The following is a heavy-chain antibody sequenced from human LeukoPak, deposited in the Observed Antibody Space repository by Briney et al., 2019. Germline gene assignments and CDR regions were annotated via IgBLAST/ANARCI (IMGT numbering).Heavy chain of an antibody. Sequence: SETLSLTCTVSGGSISSNNYYWGWIRQPPGKGLEWIGSIYYSGNTYYNPSLKSRVTISIDTSKNQFSLKLSSVTAADTAVYYCARDGVVVVRAARPFDYWGQGTLVTVSS. J-gene: IGHJ4*02. V-gene: IGHV4-39*07. CDR1: GGSISSNNYY. CDR3: ARDGVVVVRAARPFDY. CDR2: IYYSGNT. D-gene: IGHD2-2*01.